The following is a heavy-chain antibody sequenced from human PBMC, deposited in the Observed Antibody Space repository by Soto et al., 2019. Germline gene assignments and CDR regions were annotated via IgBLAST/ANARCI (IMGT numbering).Heavy chain of an antibody. J-gene: IGHJ6*02. CDR3: ARDRSSSWYRYYYYYGMDV. CDR2: IYYSGST. Sequence: QVQLQESGPGLVKPSQTLSLTCTVSGGSISSGGYYWSWIRQHPGKGLEWIGYIYYSGSTYYNPSLKSRVTISVDTSKNQFSLKLSSVTAADTAVYYCARDRSSSWYRYYYYYGMDVWGQGTTVTVSS. D-gene: IGHD6-13*01. CDR1: GGSISSGGYY. V-gene: IGHV4-31*03.